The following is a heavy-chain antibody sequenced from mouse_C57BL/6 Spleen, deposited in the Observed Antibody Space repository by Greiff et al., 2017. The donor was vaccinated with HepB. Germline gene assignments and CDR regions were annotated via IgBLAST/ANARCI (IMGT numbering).Heavy chain of an antibody. J-gene: IGHJ4*01. CDR2: INPGSGGT. CDR1: GYAFTNYL. CDR3: ARAVVAHYAMDY. D-gene: IGHD1-1*01. V-gene: IGHV1-54*01. Sequence: VQRVESGAELVRPGTSVKVSCKASGYAFTNYLIEWVKQRPGQGLEWIGVINPGSGGTNYNEKFKGKATLTADKSSSTAYMQLSSLTSEDSAVYFCARAVVAHYAMDYWGQGTSVTVSS.